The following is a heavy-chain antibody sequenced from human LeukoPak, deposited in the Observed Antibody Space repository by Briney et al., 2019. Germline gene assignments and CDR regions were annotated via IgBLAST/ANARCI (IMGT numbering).Heavy chain of an antibody. Sequence: GGCLRLSCAASEFTFSSYGMSWVRQAPGKGLEWVSSISGSGGSTQYADSVQGRFAISRDNSKNTLYLQMNSLRVEDTAVYFCARDPNGDYIGTFDMWGRGTMVIVSS. CDR3: ARDPNGDYIGTFDM. V-gene: IGHV3-23*01. J-gene: IGHJ3*02. CDR1: EFTFSSYG. CDR2: ISGSGGST. D-gene: IGHD4-17*01.